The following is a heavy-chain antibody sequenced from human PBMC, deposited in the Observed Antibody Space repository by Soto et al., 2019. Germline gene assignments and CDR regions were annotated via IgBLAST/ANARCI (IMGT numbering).Heavy chain of an antibody. CDR1: GFTFTSSA. CDR3: AACMNYYDSSGYYYYYYGMDV. V-gene: IGHV1-58*01. D-gene: IGHD3-22*01. J-gene: IGHJ6*02. CDR2: IVVGSGNT. Sequence: ASVKVSCKVSGFTFTSSAVQWVRQARGQRLEWIGWIVVGSGNTNYAQKFQERVTITRDMSTSTAYMELSSLRSEDTAVYYCAACMNYYDSSGYYYYYYGMDVWGQGTTVTVSS.